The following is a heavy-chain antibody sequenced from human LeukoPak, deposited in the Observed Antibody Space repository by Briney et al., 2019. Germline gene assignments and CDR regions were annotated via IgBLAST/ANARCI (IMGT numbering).Heavy chain of an antibody. CDR3: ARDRYYYDSSGYFDYYYYGMDV. D-gene: IGHD3-22*01. CDR2: IYTSGST. Sequence: SETLSLTCTVSGGSISSYYWSWIRQPAGKGLEWIGRIYTSGSTNYNPSLKSRVTMSVDTSKNQFSLKLSSVTAADTAVYYCARDRYYYDSSGYFDYYYYGMDVWGQGTTVTVSS. CDR1: GGSISSYY. J-gene: IGHJ6*02. V-gene: IGHV4-4*07.